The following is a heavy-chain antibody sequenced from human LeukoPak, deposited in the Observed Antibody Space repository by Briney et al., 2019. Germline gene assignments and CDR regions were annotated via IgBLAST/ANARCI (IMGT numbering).Heavy chain of an antibody. D-gene: IGHD3-10*01. CDR3: ARDPMVRGFRSNNWFDP. V-gene: IGHV1-18*01. Sequence: GASVKVSCKASGYTFTSYGIGWVRQAPGQGLEWMGWISAYNGNTNYAQKLQGRVTMTTDTSTSTAYMELRSLRSDDTAVYYCARDPMVRGFRSNNWFDPWGQGSLVTVSS. J-gene: IGHJ5*02. CDR1: GYTFTSYG. CDR2: ISAYNGNT.